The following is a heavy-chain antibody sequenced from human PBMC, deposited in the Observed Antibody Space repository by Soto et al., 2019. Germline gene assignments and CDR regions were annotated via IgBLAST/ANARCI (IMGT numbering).Heavy chain of an antibody. J-gene: IGHJ4*02. Sequence: QVQLQESGPGLVKPSQTLSLTCTVSGGSISSGGYYWSWIRQHPGKGLEWIGYIYYSGSTYYNPSLKRRVTISVDTSKNQFSLKLSSVTAADTAVYYCARVGSSTSWDTLDFDYWGQGTLVTVSS. V-gene: IGHV4-31*03. CDR1: GGSISSGGYY. CDR2: IYYSGST. D-gene: IGHD2-2*01. CDR3: ARVGSSTSWDTLDFDY.